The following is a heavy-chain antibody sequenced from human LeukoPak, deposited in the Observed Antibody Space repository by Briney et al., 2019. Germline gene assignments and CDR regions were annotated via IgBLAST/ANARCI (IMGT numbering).Heavy chain of an antibody. J-gene: IGHJ3*02. V-gene: IGHV1-8*03. CDR3: ASGGSGSYHDAFAI. Sequence: SVKVSCKASGYTFTSYDINWVRQATGQGLEWMGWMNPNSGNTGYAQKFQGRVTITRNTSISTAYMELSSLRSEDTAVYYCASGGSGSYHDAFAIWGQGTMVTVSS. CDR1: GYTFTSYD. CDR2: MNPNSGNT. D-gene: IGHD3-10*01.